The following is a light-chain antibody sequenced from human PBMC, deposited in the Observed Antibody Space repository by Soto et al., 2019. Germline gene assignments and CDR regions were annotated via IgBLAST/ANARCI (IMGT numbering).Light chain of an antibody. CDR2: GAS. CDR3: QQYGSSSL. J-gene: IGKJ5*01. Sequence: EIVLTQSPGTLSLSPGERATLSCRASQSVSSRNLAWYQQKPGQAPRLLIYGASSRATGIPDRFGGSGSGTDFTLTISRLEPEDFAVYYCQQYGSSSLFGQGTRLEIK. V-gene: IGKV3-20*01. CDR1: QSVSSRN.